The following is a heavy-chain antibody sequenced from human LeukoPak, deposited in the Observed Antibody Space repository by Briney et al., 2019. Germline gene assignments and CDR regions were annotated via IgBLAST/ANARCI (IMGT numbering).Heavy chain of an antibody. CDR2: IYYSGST. D-gene: IGHD1-1*01. Sequence: KPSETLSLTCTVSGGSISSSSYYWGWIRQPPGKGLEWIGSIYYSGSTYYNPSLKSRVTISVDTSKNQFSLKLSSVTAADTAVYYCARTDDPWPYYAMDVWGQGTTVTVSS. J-gene: IGHJ6*02. V-gene: IGHV4-39*07. CDR1: GGSISSSSYY. CDR3: ARTDDPWPYYAMDV.